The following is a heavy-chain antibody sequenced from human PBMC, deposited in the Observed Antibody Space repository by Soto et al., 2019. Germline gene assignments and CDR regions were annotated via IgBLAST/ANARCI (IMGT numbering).Heavy chain of an antibody. V-gene: IGHV3-30*18. CDR3: AKVRLFRDVRRNYFYYGLDV. J-gene: IGHJ6*02. CDR2: ISDDGSNG. CDR1: GFTFTSYG. D-gene: IGHD3-10*01. Sequence: GGSLRLSCAASGFTFTSYGMHWVRQAPGKGLEWVAVISDDGSNGYYAGSVKGRFTLSRDNSKNTLYLQMNSLRAEDTAVYYCAKVRLFRDVRRNYFYYGLDVWGQGTTVTVSS.